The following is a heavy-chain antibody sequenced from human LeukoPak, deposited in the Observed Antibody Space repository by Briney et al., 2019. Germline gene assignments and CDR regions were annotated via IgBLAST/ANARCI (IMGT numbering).Heavy chain of an antibody. CDR3: ARGISS. Sequence: SETLSLTCAVYGGSFSGYYWSWIRQPPGKGLEWIGEINHSGSTNYNPSLKSRVTISVDTSKNQFSLKPSSVTAADTAVYYCARGISSWGQGTLVTVSS. V-gene: IGHV4-34*01. J-gene: IGHJ4*02. D-gene: IGHD6-13*01. CDR1: GGSFSGYY. CDR2: INHSGST.